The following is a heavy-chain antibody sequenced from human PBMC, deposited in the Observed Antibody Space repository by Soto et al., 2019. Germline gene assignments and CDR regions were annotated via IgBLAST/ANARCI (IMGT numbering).Heavy chain of an antibody. CDR3: ARVGEGFYYGMDV. CDR2: FYHSGAT. CDR1: GDSISSRNW. J-gene: IGHJ6*02. V-gene: IGHV4-4*02. Sequence: PSETLSLTCAVSGDSISSRNWWSCVRQPPGKGLEWIGEFYHSGATNYNPSLKSRVTISPDKSKNQFSLMLSSVTAADTAVYYCARVGEGFYYGMDVWGQGTTVTVSS.